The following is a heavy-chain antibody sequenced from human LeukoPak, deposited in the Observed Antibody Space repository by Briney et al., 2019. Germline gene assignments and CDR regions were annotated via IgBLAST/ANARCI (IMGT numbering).Heavy chain of an antibody. CDR1: GFTFSSYA. D-gene: IGHD5-18*01. CDR3: ARSAMAD. Sequence: PGRSLRLSCAASGFTFSSYAMRWVRQAPGKGLEWVAVISYDGSNKYYADSVKGRFTISRDNSKNTLYLQMNSLRAEDTAVYYCARSAMADWGQGTLVTVSS. J-gene: IGHJ4*02. V-gene: IGHV3-30*14. CDR2: ISYDGSNK.